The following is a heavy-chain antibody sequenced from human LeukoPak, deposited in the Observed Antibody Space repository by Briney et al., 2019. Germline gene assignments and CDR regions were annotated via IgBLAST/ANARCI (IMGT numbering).Heavy chain of an antibody. CDR2: IYTSGST. CDR1: GYSISSGFY. Sequence: PSETLSLTCSVSGYSISSGFYWGWIRQPAGKGLEWIGRIYTSGSTNYNPSLKSRVTMSVDTSKNQFSLKLSSVTAADTAVYYCARIRGFGADYYYYYMDVWGKGTTVTVSS. J-gene: IGHJ6*03. CDR3: ARIRGFGADYYYYYMDV. D-gene: IGHD3-10*01. V-gene: IGHV4-4*07.